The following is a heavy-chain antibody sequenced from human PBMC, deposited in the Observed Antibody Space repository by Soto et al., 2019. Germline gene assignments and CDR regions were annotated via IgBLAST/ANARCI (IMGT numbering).Heavy chain of an antibody. CDR2: ISYDGSNK. D-gene: IGHD3-10*01. Sequence: LRLSCAASGFTFSSYAMHWVRQAPGKGLEWVAVISYDGSNKYYADSVKGRFTISRDNSKNTLYLQMNSLRAEDTAVYYCARDYYGSGSYFDYWGQGTLVTVSS. J-gene: IGHJ4*02. V-gene: IGHV3-30-3*01. CDR1: GFTFSSYA. CDR3: ARDYYGSGSYFDY.